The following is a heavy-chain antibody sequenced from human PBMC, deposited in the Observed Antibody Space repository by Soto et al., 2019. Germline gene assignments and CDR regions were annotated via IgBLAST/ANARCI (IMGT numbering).Heavy chain of an antibody. D-gene: IGHD7-27*01. Sequence: GASVKVSCKASGYTFTSYYMHWVRQAPGQGLEWMGIINPSGGSTSYAQKFQGRVTMTRDTSTSTVYMELSSLRSEDTAVYYCARGSGSTPYYYYYYMDVWGKGTTVTVSS. J-gene: IGHJ6*03. CDR1: GYTFTSYY. CDR2: INPSGGST. CDR3: ARGSGSTPYYYYYYMDV. V-gene: IGHV1-46*03.